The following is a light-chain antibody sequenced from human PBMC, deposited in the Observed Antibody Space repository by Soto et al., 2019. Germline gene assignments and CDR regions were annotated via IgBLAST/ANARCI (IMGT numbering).Light chain of an antibody. J-gene: IGLJ3*02. V-gene: IGLV2-14*01. CDR3: SSYTGNLLVE. CDR1: SSDVGGYKY. Sequence: QSALTQPASVSASPGQSITIACAGSSSDVGGYKYVSWYQQYPGKAPQLMIFDVSNRPSGVSNRFSGSKSGDTASLTISDLQAEDEADYYCSSYTGNLLVEFGGGTKVTVL. CDR2: DVS.